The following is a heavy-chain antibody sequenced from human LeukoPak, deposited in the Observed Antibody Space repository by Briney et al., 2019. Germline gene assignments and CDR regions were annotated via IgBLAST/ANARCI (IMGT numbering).Heavy chain of an antibody. V-gene: IGHV3-21*01. J-gene: IGHJ4*02. CDR2: ISSSSSYI. Sequence: PGGSLRLSCAASGFTFSSYAMSWVRQAPGKGLEWVSSISSSSSYIYYADSVKGRFTISRDNAKNSLYLQMNSLRAEDTAVYYCARDPPQYSSSSTFDYWGQGTLVNVSS. CDR1: GFTFSSYA. CDR3: ARDPPQYSSSSTFDY. D-gene: IGHD6-6*01.